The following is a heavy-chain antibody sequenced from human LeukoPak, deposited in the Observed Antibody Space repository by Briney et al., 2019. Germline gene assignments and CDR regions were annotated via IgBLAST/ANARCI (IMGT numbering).Heavy chain of an antibody. CDR1: GFTVGSNT. D-gene: IGHD2-15*01. V-gene: IGHV3-66*01. CDR2: IYSGGST. J-gene: IGHJ4*02. Sequence: GGSLRLSCAASGFTVGSNTMSWVRQAPGKGLEWVSIIYSGGSTSYADSVEGRFTIPRDNSKNTLYLQMNSLRTEDTAVYYCARDRCSGGSCYFDYWGQGTLVTVSS. CDR3: ARDRCSGGSCYFDY.